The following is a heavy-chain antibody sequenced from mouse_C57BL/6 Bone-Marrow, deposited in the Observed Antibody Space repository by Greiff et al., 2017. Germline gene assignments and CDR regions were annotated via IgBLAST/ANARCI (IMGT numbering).Heavy chain of an antibody. V-gene: IGHV1-53*01. CDR2: INPSNGGT. D-gene: IGHD1-1*01. Sequence: QVQLKQPGTELVKPGASVKLSCKASGYTFTSYWMHWVKQRPGQGLEWIGNINPSNGGTNYNEKFKSKATLTVDKSSSTAYMQLSSLTSEDSAVYDCARGRFITTVVAHYYAMDYWGQGTSVTVSS. CDR1: GYTFTSYW. CDR3: ARGRFITTVVAHYYAMDY. J-gene: IGHJ4*01.